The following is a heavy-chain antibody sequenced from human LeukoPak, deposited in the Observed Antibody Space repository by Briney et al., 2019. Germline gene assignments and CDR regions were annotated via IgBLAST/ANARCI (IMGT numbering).Heavy chain of an antibody. CDR3: ARGAYGSGSYSALYYYYMDV. CDR1: GGSFSGYY. J-gene: IGHJ6*03. Sequence: SETLSLTCAVYGGSFSGYYWSWIRQPPGKGLEWIGEINHSGSTNYNPSLKSRVTISVDTSKNQFSLKLSSVTAADTAVYYCARGAYGSGSYSALYYYYMDVWGKGTTVTVS. V-gene: IGHV4-34*01. D-gene: IGHD3-10*01. CDR2: INHSGST.